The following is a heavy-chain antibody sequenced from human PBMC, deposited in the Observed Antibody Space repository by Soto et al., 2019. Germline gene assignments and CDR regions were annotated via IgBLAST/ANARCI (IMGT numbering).Heavy chain of an antibody. V-gene: IGHV3-15*07. CDR1: GFTFSNAW. CDR2: IKSKTDGGTT. Sequence: EVQLVESGGGLVKPGGSLRLSCAASGFTFSNAWMNWVRQAPGKGLEWVGRIKSKTDGGTTDYAAPVKGRFTISRDDSKNTLYMQMNSLKTEDTAVYYCTTTLGSGYDLGLGGYYYYGMDVWGQGTTVTVSS. J-gene: IGHJ6*02. CDR3: TTTLGSGYDLGLGGYYYYGMDV. D-gene: IGHD5-12*01.